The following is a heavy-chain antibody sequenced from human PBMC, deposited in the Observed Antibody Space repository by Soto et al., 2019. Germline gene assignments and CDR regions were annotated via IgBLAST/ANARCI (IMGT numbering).Heavy chain of an antibody. CDR1: GGSISISSYY. CDR3: ARHNLSIAARLWWFDP. CDR2: IYYSGST. V-gene: IGHV4-39*01. D-gene: IGHD6-6*01. Sequence: SETLSLTCTVSGGSISISSYYWGWIRQPPGKGLEWIGMIYYSGSTYYTPYLKSRVTISVDTSKNQFSLKLSSVTAADTAVYYCARHNLSIAARLWWFDPWGQGTLVTVSS. J-gene: IGHJ5*02.